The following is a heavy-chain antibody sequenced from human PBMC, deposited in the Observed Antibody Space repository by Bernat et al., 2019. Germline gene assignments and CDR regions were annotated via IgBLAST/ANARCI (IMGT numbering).Heavy chain of an antibody. CDR1: GGTFSSYA. CDR2: IIPIFGTA. V-gene: IGHV1-69*01. CDR3: ARARYCSGGSCYRSVGDAFDI. D-gene: IGHD2-15*01. J-gene: IGHJ3*02. Sequence: QVQLVQSGAEVKKPGSSVKVSCKASGGTFSSYAISWVRQAPGQGLEWMGGIIPIFGTANYAQKFQGRVTITADESTSTAYMELSSLRSEDTAVYYCARARYCSGGSCYRSVGDAFDIWGQCIIVTVAS.